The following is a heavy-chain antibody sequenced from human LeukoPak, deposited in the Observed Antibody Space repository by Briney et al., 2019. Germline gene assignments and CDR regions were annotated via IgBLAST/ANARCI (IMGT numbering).Heavy chain of an antibody. CDR3: ASQYSSSYYFDY. V-gene: IGHV1-69*13. CDR2: IIPIFGTA. D-gene: IGHD6-13*01. CDR1: GVTFSSYA. Sequence: ASVKVSCKASGVTFSSYAISWVRQAPGQGLEWMGGIIPIFGTANYAQKFQGRVTITADESTSTAYMELSSLRSEDTAVYYCASQYSSSYYFDYWGQGTLVTVSS. J-gene: IGHJ4*02.